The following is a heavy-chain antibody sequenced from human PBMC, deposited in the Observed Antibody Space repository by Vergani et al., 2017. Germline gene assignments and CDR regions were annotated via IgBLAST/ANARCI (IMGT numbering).Heavy chain of an antibody. V-gene: IGHV3-11*04. D-gene: IGHD6-13*01. CDR1: GFKFSDHY. J-gene: IGHJ6*04. CDR2: ISPGASTV. CDR3: AKNPGIATTRHYYAMDV. Sequence: LEESGGGSVTPGGSLRLSCAASGFKFSDHYMSWIRQAPGEGLEWVSHISPGASTVSYTDSVTGRFTVSRDNDNNSLTLDMTTLRVEDTAVYYCAKNPGIATTRHYYAMDVWGKGTTLTVFS.